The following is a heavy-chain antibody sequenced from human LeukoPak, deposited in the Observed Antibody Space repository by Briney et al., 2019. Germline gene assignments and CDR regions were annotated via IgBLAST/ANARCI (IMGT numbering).Heavy chain of an antibody. J-gene: IGHJ4*02. CDR2: IYYSGST. Sequence: SETLSLTCTVSGGSISSSSYYWGWIRQPPGKGLEWIGSIYYSGSTNYNPSLKSRVTISVDTSKNQFSLKLSSVTAADTAVYYCARVWAPVVPADYYFDYWGQGTLVTVSS. CDR1: GGSISSSSYY. D-gene: IGHD2-2*01. V-gene: IGHV4-39*07. CDR3: ARVWAPVVPADYYFDY.